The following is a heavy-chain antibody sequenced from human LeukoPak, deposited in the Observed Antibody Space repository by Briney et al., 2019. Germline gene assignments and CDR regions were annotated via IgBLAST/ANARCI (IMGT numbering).Heavy chain of an antibody. D-gene: IGHD3-22*01. V-gene: IGHV3-21*01. CDR2: VSSISHYI. CDR3: TRDYYDSSGLPFDY. CDR1: GYSFRSHS. J-gene: IGHJ4*02. Sequence: PGGSLRLSCAGSGYSFRSHSKKWVRQAPGKGLGWVSSVSSISHYIYYADSVKGRFTISRDNAKNSLYLQMNSLRAEDTALYYCTRDYYDSSGLPFDYWGQGTLVTVSS.